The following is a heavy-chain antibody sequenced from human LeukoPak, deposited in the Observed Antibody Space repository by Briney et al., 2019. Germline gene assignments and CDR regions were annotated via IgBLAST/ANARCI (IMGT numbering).Heavy chain of an antibody. CDR1: GFNFDDYG. CDR3: ARAYYYDSRVYYYAFSDH. CDR2: INWSGSST. J-gene: IGHJ4*02. Sequence: GGSLRLSCAASGFNFDDYGMTWVRQAPGRGLEWVSGINWSGSSTNYADSVKGRLTISRDSAKNSLYLQMNGLRAEDTALYYCARAYYYDSRVYYYAFSDHWGQGTLVTVSS. D-gene: IGHD3-22*01. V-gene: IGHV3-20*04.